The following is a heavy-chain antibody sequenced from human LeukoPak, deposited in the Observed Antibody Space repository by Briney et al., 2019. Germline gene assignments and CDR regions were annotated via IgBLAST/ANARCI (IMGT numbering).Heavy chain of an antibody. CDR1: GGSISSYY. CDR2: IYYSGST. V-gene: IGHV4-59*01. D-gene: IGHD6-19*01. Sequence: SETLSLTCTGSGGSISSYYWSWIRQPPGKGLEWIGYIYYSGSTNYNPSLKSRVTISVDTSKNQFSLKLSSVTAADTAVYYCARDIAVAGTSWFDPWGQGTLVTVSS. CDR3: ARDIAVAGTSWFDP. J-gene: IGHJ5*02.